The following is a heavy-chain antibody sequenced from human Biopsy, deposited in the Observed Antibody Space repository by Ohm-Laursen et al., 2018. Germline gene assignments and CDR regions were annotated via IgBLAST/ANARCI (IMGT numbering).Heavy chain of an antibody. CDR1: GGTFINYA. CDR3: ATKLTGYFHH. V-gene: IGHV1-69*13. CDR2: NIPILGTG. Sequence: VKISCKASGGTFINYAINWVRQAPGQGLEWLGENIPILGTGNYAQKFQDRVTVAADTSTSTATMELRSLRSDDTAVYYCATKLTGYFHHWGQGTLVIVSS. D-gene: IGHD3-9*01. J-gene: IGHJ1*01.